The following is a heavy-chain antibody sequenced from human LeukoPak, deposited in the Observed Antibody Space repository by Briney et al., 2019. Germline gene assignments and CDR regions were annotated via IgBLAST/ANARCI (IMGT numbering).Heavy chain of an antibody. J-gene: IGHJ6*02. Sequence: ASVKVSCKASGYTFTSYAMNWVRQAPGQGLEWMGWINTNTGNPTYAQGFTGRFVFSLDTSVSTAYLQICSLKAEDTAVYYCARDLAVAGPPNYYYYYGMDVWGQGTTATVSS. CDR1: GYTFTSYA. CDR3: ARDLAVAGPPNYYYYYGMDV. V-gene: IGHV7-4-1*01. CDR2: INTNTGNP. D-gene: IGHD6-19*01.